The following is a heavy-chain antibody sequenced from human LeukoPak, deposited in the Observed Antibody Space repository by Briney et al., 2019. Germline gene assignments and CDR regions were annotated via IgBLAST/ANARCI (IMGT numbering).Heavy chain of an antibody. J-gene: IGHJ4*02. CDR2: IRNDGSNK. Sequence: GGSLRLSCAASGLTFSNHGMHWVRQAPGKGLEWVALIRNDGSNKYYAGSVEGRFTISRDNSKDTLYLQMNSLRVEDTAVYYCARDRGWLQFLDSWGQGTLVTVSS. CDR3: ARDRGWLQFLDS. D-gene: IGHD5-24*01. V-gene: IGHV3-30*02. CDR1: GLTFSNHG.